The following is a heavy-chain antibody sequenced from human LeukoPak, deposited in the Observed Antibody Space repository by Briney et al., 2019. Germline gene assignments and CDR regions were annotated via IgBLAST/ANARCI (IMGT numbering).Heavy chain of an antibody. D-gene: IGHD2-15*01. J-gene: IGHJ4*02. CDR3: ARGYCSGGSCSKYDY. V-gene: IGHV3-66*01. Sequence: GGSLRLSCAASGFTVSSNYMSWVRQAPGKGLEWVSVIYSGGSTYYADSVKGRFTISRDNSKNTLYLQMKSLRAEDTAVYYCARGYCSGGSCSKYDYWGQGTLVTVSS. CDR2: IYSGGST. CDR1: GFTVSSNY.